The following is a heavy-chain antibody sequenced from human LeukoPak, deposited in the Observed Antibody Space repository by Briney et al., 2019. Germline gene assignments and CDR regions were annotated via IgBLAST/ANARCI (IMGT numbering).Heavy chain of an antibody. CDR2: IYHSGST. Sequence: SETLSLTCTVSGYSISSGYYWGWIRQPPGKGLEWIGSIYHSGSTYYNPSPKSRVTISVDTSKNQFSLKLSSVTAADTAVYYCASPGARYYDFWSGYYNWGQGTLVTVSS. CDR1: GYSISSGYY. J-gene: IGHJ4*02. CDR3: ASPGARYYDFWSGYYN. V-gene: IGHV4-38-2*02. D-gene: IGHD3-3*01.